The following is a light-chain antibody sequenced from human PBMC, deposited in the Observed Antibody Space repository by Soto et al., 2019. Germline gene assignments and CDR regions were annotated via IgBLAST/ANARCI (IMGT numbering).Light chain of an antibody. CDR3: QQYGTSST. J-gene: IGKJ4*01. Sequence: EIVLTQSPGTLSLSPGERATLSCRASQSVRRNYLAWYQQKAGQAPRLLIYAASSRATGIPDRFSGSGSGTDFTLTISRLDSEDFAVYYCQQYGTSSTFGGGTKVEIK. CDR2: AAS. V-gene: IGKV3-20*01. CDR1: QSVRRNY.